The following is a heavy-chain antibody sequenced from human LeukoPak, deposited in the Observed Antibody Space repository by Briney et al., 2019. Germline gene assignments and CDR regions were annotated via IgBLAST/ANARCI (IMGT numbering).Heavy chain of an antibody. CDR3: SRGNYFDY. CDR2: INGDGSRT. V-gene: IGHV3-74*01. CDR1: GFTFSGYW. Sequence: GGSLRLSCSASGFTFSGYWMHWVRQAPGKGLVWVSVINGDGSRTIYADSVKGRFTISRDNAKNTLYLQMASLRAEDTAVYYCSRGNYFDYWGQGALVTVSS. J-gene: IGHJ4*02.